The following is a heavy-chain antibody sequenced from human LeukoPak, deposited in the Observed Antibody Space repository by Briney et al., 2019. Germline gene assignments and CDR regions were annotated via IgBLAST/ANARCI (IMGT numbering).Heavy chain of an antibody. CDR2: INHSGST. CDR3: ARSVCIAVAGTVDY. CDR1: GGSFSGYY. J-gene: IGHJ4*02. V-gene: IGHV4-34*01. D-gene: IGHD6-19*01. Sequence: SETLSLTCAVYGGSFSGYYWSWIRQPPGKGLEWIGEINHSGSTNYNPSLKSRVTISVDTSKNQFSLKLSSVTAADTAVYYCARSVCIAVAGTVDYWGQGTLVTVSS.